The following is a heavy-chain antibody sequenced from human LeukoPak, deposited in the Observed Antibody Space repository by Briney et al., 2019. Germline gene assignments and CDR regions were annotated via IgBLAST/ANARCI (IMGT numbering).Heavy chain of an antibody. CDR2: IYYSGST. D-gene: IGHD3-10*01. CDR1: GGSLSSYY. CDR3: ARVFYYGSGTFDL. Sequence: SETLSLTCTVSGGSLSSYYWSWIRQPSGKGLEWIGYIYYSGSTTYNPSLRSRVTISVDTSKNQFSLKLSSVTAADTAVYFCARVFYYGSGTFDLWGRGTLVTVSS. J-gene: IGHJ2*01. V-gene: IGHV4-59*01.